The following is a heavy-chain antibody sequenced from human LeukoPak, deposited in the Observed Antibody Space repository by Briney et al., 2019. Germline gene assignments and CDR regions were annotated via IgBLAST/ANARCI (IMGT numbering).Heavy chain of an antibody. J-gene: IGHJ6*03. CDR2: IIPMFGTA. D-gene: IGHD3-22*01. CDR1: GGTFSSYG. CDR3: ARDAVYDSSGYYWGYYYYYMDV. Sequence: SVKVSCKASGGTFSSYGISWVRQAPGQGLEWMGGIIPMFGTANYAQKFQGRVTITADESTSTAYMELSSLRSDDTAVYYCARDAVYDSSGYYWGYYYYYMDVWGKGTTVTVSS. V-gene: IGHV1-69*13.